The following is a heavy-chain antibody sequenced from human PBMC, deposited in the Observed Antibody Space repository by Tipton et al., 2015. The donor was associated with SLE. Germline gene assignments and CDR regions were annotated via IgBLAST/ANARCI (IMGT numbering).Heavy chain of an antibody. CDR3: ARGTWDYYDSSGYSWAY. CDR2: ISGSGGST. V-gene: IGHV3-23*01. J-gene: IGHJ4*02. D-gene: IGHD3-22*01. CDR1: GFTFNSYS. Sequence: SLRLSCAASGFTFNSYSMNWVRQAPGKGLEWVSYISGSGGSTYYADSVKGRFTIFRDDSKNTLYLQMNSLRAEDTALYYCARGTWDYYDSSGYSWAYWGQGTLVTVSS.